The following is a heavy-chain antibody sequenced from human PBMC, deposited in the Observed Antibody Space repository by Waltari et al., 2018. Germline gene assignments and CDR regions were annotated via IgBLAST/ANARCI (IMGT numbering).Heavy chain of an antibody. CDR2: LYYGGST. Sequence: QVQLQESGPGLVKPSETLSLTCPVPGGSVTIGTYYCNWIRQSPGKGLEWIGNLYYGGSTNYNPSLKSRVAMSVDRSKNQFSLKLTSVTAADTAVYYCARGSGWNSFYGMDVWGQGTTVTVSS. V-gene: IGHV4-61*01. CDR3: ARGSGWNSFYGMDV. D-gene: IGHD1-1*01. J-gene: IGHJ6*02. CDR1: GGSVTIGTYY.